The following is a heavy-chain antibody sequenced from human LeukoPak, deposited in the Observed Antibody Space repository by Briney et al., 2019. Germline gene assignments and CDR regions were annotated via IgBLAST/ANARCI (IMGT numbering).Heavy chain of an antibody. V-gene: IGHV4-39*07. CDR1: GGSISSSSYY. J-gene: IGHJ3*02. CDR3: ARDRGYYGSGIDRAFDI. D-gene: IGHD3-10*01. CDR2: IYYSGST. Sequence: SETLSLTRTVSGGSISSSSYYWGWIRQPPGKGLEWIGSIYYSGSTYYNPSLKSRVTISVDTSKNQFSLKLSSVTAADTAVYYCARDRGYYGSGIDRAFDIWGQGTMVTVSS.